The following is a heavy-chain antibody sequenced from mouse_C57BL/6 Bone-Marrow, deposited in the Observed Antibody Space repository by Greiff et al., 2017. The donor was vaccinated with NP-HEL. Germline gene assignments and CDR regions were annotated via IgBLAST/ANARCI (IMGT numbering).Heavy chain of an antibody. Sequence: DVQLVESGGGLVQPGGSLKLSCAASGFTFSDYYMYWVRQTPEKRLEWVAYISNGGGSTYYPDTVKGRFTISRDNAKNTLYLQMSRLKSEDTAMYYCARLAPFAYWGQGTLVTVSA. CDR1: GFTFSDYY. CDR2: ISNGGGST. CDR3: ARLAPFAY. J-gene: IGHJ3*01. V-gene: IGHV5-12*01.